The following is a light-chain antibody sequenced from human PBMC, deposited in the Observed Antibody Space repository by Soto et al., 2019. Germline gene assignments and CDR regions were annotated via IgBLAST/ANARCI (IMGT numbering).Light chain of an antibody. CDR3: QQYYSTPWT. V-gene: IGKV4-1*01. J-gene: IGKJ1*01. CDR1: QSVFYSSNNKNY. CDR2: WAS. Sequence: DIVMTQSPDSLAVSLGERATINCKSSQSVFYSSNNKNYLTWYQQKPGQPPKLLIYWASTRESGVPDRFSGSGSETDFTLNISSLQAEDVAVYYCQQYYSTPWTFGQGTKVEIK.